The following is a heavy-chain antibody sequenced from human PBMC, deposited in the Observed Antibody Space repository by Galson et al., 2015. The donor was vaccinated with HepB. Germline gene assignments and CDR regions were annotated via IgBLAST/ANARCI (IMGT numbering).Heavy chain of an antibody. V-gene: IGHV3-15*07. J-gene: IGHJ3*02. CDR1: GFTFSNAW. D-gene: IGHD1-26*01. CDR3: YTIGSHYIHAGFDI. Sequence: SLRLSCAASGFTFSNAWMNWVRQAPGKGLEWVGRIKSKTDGGTTDYAAPVKGRFTISRDDSRNTLYLQMNSLKTEDTAVYYCYTIGSHYIHAGFDIWGQGTMVTVSS. CDR2: IKSKTDGGTT.